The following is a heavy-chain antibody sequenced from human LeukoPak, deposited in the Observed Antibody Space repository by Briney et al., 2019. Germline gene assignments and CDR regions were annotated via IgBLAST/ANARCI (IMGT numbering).Heavy chain of an antibody. J-gene: IGHJ4*02. D-gene: IGHD1-7*01. V-gene: IGHV3-21*01. CDR1: GFNFNSYA. CDR2: ISTSSSDI. CDR3: ARRSPNYYFDY. Sequence: GGSLRLSCAASGFNFNSYAMNWVRQAPGKGLEWVSSISTSSSDIYYADSMKGRFTISRDNAKNSLYLQMNSLRAEDTAVYYCARRSPNYYFDYWGQGTLVTVPS.